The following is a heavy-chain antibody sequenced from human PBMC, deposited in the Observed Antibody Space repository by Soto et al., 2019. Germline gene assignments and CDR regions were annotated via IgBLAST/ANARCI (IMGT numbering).Heavy chain of an antibody. CDR2: ISGSGIST. Sequence: GGSLRLSCVASGFTFSNYAMNWVRQAPGKGLEWVSTISGSGISTYYADSVMGRFTISRDNSKNTLYLQMNSLRAEDTAVYYCAKRSPGYCTTTSCHLDYWGQGTLVTVSS. CDR1: GFTFSNYA. J-gene: IGHJ4*02. V-gene: IGHV3-23*01. D-gene: IGHD2-2*01. CDR3: AKRSPGYCTTTSCHLDY.